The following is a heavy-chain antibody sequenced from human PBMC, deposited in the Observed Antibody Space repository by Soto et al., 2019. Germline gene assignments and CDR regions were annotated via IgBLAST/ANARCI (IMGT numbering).Heavy chain of an antibody. CDR1: GFTFDVYG. D-gene: IGHD2-15*01. Sequence: AGGSLRLSFAASGFTFDVYGMSWVCQAPGKGLEWVSGINWNGGSTGYADSVKGRFTISRDNAKNSLHLQMNSLRAEDTALYHCARVLGSGGGGSNEYYFDYWGQGTLVTVSS. V-gene: IGHV3-20*02. CDR2: INWNGGST. J-gene: IGHJ4*02. CDR3: ARVLGSGGGGSNEYYFDY.